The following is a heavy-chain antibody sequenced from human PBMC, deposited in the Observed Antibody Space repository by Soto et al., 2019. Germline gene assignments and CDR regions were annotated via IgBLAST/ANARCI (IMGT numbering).Heavy chain of an antibody. CDR2: INPSGGST. CDR3: ARGYHSSGFPPLVDY. Sequence: QVQLVQSGAEVKKPGASVKVSCKASGYTFTSYYMHWVRQAPGQGLEWMGIINPSGGSTSYAQKFQGRVTMTRDTSKSTVYMGLSSLRSEDTAVYYCARGYHSSGFPPLVDYWGQGTLVTVSS. CDR1: GYTFTSYY. D-gene: IGHD3-22*01. V-gene: IGHV1-46*01. J-gene: IGHJ4*02.